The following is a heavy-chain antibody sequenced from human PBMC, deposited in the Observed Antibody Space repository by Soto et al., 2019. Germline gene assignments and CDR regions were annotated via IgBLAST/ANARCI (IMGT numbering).Heavy chain of an antibody. CDR2: ISGSGGST. Sequence: EVQLLESGGGLVQPGGSLRLSCAASGFTFSSYAMSWVRQAPGKGLEWVSAISGSGGSTYYADSMKGRFTISRDNSKNTLYLQMNSLRAEDTAVYYCAKDTLTSYGSGSYYLAYWYFDLWGRGTLVTVSS. D-gene: IGHD3-10*01. CDR1: GFTFSSYA. V-gene: IGHV3-23*01. J-gene: IGHJ2*01. CDR3: AKDTLTSYGSGSYYLAYWYFDL.